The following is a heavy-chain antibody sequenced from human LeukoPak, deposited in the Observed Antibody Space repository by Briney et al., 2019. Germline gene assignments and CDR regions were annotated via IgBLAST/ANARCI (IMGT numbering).Heavy chain of an antibody. Sequence: ASVKVSCKASGYTFTSYGISWVRQAPGQGLEWMGWISAYNGNTNYAQKLQGRVTMTTDTSTSTAYMELRSLRSDDTAVYYCAKSKRGSGSYYNWFDPWGQGTLVTVSS. CDR2: ISAYNGNT. J-gene: IGHJ5*02. V-gene: IGHV1-18*01. CDR1: GYTFTSYG. D-gene: IGHD3-10*01. CDR3: AKSKRGSGSYYNWFDP.